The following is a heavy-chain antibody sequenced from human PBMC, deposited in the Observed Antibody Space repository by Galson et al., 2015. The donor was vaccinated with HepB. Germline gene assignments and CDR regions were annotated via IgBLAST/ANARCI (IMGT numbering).Heavy chain of an antibody. D-gene: IGHD3-10*01. J-gene: IGHJ6*02. Sequence: QSGAEVKKPGESLKISCQGFGYSLTNYWIGWVRQMPGKGLEWMGIIYPGDSDTRYSPSFQGQVTISADKSISTAYLQWSSLKASDSAMYHCARHRYGSGSYRGYYYDMGVWGQGTTVTVSS. CDR1: GYSLTNYW. V-gene: IGHV5-51*01. CDR2: IYPGDSDT. CDR3: ARHRYGSGSYRGYYYDMGV.